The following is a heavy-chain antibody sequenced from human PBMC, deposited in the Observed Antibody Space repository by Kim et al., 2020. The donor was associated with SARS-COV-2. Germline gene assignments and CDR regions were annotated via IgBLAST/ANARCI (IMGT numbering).Heavy chain of an antibody. V-gene: IGHV1-2*02. J-gene: IGHJ4*02. Sequence: NYAQKFQGRVTMTRDTSISTAYMELSRLRSDDTAVYYCARAYSSSSGFDYWGQGTLVTVSS. D-gene: IGHD6-6*01. CDR3: ARAYSSSSGFDY.